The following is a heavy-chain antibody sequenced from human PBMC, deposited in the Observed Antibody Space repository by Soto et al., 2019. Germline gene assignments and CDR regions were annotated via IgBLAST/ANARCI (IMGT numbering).Heavy chain of an antibody. CDR1: GYTFTGYY. CDR2: INPNSGGT. D-gene: IGHD3-22*01. Sequence: ASVKVSCKASGYTFTGYYMHWVRQAPGQGLEWMGWINPNSGGTNYAQKFQGWVTMTRDTSISTAYMELSRLRSDDTAVYYCARARAYYDSSGSFDYWGQGTLVTVSS. V-gene: IGHV1-2*04. CDR3: ARARAYYDSSGSFDY. J-gene: IGHJ4*02.